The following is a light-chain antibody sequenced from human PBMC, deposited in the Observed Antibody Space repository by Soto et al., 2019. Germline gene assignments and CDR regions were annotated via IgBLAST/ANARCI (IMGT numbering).Light chain of an antibody. CDR1: QSISNW. CDR2: HAS. V-gene: IGKV1-5*01. CDR3: QQYKSYS. J-gene: IGKJ1*01. Sequence: DMGMSLAPSGRCASVRDKVTITCRASQSISNWLAWYQKKPGTAPKVLIYHASNLQSGVPSRFSGSGSVTEFTLTISSLQPDDFATYYRQQYKSYSFGQGTKVDIK.